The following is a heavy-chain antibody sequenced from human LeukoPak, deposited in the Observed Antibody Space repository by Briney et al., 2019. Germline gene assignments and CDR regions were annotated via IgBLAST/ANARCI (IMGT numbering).Heavy chain of an antibody. CDR1: GYTFTSYY. CDR2: INPSGGST. V-gene: IGHV1-46*01. J-gene: IGHJ3*02. CDR3: ARGFSSRGAFDI. Sequence: ASVKVSCKASGYTFTSYYMHWVRQAPGQGLEWMGIINPSGGSTSYAQKFQGRVTMTRDMSTSTAYMELSSLRSEDTAVYYCARGFSSRGAFDIWGQGTMVTVSS. D-gene: IGHD2-2*01.